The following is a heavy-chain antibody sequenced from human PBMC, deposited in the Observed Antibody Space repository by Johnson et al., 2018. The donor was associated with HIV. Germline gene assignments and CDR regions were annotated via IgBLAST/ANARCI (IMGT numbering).Heavy chain of an antibody. CDR3: ARDLRFDRLVQGRVIISGVFDM. CDR2: SWNSGSI. J-gene: IGHJ3*02. V-gene: IGHV3-66*02. D-gene: IGHD3-10*01. CDR1: GFTVSSNY. Sequence: EVQLVESGGGLVQPGGSLRLSCAASGFTVSSNYISWVRQAPGKGLEWVSGISWNSGSIGYADSVKGRFTISRDNSKNTLFMQMNSLRTEDTAVYSCARDLRFDRLVQGRVIISGVFDMWGQGTVVHVSS.